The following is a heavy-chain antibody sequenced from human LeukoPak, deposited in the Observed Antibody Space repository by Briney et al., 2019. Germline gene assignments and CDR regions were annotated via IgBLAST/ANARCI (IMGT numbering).Heavy chain of an antibody. J-gene: IGHJ4*02. D-gene: IGHD4-23*01. CDR1: GGSISSSSYY. CDR3: ARDRATVVTPSYFDY. CDR2: IYYSGST. Sequence: TSETLSLTCTVSGGSISSSSYYWGWIRQPPGKGLEWIGSIYYSGSTYYNPSLKSRVTISVDTSKNQFSLKLSSVTAADTAVYYCARDRATVVTPSYFDYWGQGTLVTVSS. V-gene: IGHV4-39*02.